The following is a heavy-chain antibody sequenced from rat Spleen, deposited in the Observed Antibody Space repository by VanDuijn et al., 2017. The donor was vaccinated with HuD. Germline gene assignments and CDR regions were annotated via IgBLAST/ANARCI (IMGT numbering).Heavy chain of an antibody. D-gene: IGHD3-3*01. J-gene: IGHJ2*01. CDR2: ISYDGGNT. V-gene: IGHV5-20*01. Sequence: EVQLVESGGGLVQPGRSMKLSCAASGFTFSSFAMAWVRQAPTKGLEWVASISYDGGNTYYRDSVKGRFTISRDNAKSSLYLQMDSLRYEDTSTYYCAKDCYSAPFDYWGQGVMVTVSS. CDR3: AKDCYSAPFDY. CDR1: GFTFSSFA.